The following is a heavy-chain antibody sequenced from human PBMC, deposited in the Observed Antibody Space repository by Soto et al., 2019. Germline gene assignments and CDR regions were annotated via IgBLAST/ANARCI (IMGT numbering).Heavy chain of an antibody. D-gene: IGHD3-22*01. CDR3: ARGIYYDSSGIFDY. V-gene: IGHV4-4*07. Sequence: SETLSLTCTVSGGSISSYYWSWIRQPAGKGLEWIGRIYTSGSTNYNPSLKSRVTMSVDTSTNQFSLKLSSVTAADTAVYYCARGIYYDSSGIFDYWGQGTLVTVSS. CDR1: GGSISSYY. CDR2: IYTSGST. J-gene: IGHJ4*02.